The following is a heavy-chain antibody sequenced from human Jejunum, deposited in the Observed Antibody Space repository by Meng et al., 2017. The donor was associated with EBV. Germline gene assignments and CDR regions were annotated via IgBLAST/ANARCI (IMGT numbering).Heavy chain of an antibody. CDR1: GDSTSSSHW. V-gene: IGHV4-4*02. Sequence: QVHVQWPGPGLVKPSGTLSLTCAVSGDSTSSSHWWSWVRQPPGKGLEWIGEMHPGGSTNYNPSLKSRVTISVDNSKNQFSLKLTSVTAADTAVYYCAKSNDYSLNSWGQGTLVTVSS. CDR3: AKSNDYSLNS. D-gene: IGHD4-11*01. J-gene: IGHJ4*02. CDR2: MHPGGST.